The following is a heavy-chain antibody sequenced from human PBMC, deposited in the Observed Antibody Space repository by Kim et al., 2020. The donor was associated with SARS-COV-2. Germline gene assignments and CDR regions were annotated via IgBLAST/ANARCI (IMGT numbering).Heavy chain of an antibody. D-gene: IGHD3-10*01. Sequence: YTPSLKRRVTISVDTSKNQFSLKLSSVTAADTAVYYCARQYYYGSGSFDYWGQGTLVTVSS. V-gene: IGHV4-39*01. CDR3: ARQYYYGSGSFDY. J-gene: IGHJ4*02.